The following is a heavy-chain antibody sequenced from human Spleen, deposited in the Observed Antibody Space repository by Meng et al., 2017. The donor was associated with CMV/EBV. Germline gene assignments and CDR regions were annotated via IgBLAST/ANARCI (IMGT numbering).Heavy chain of an antibody. CDR3: AREGIVGATTGFDY. CDR2: IYYIGST. J-gene: IGHJ4*02. CDR1: GGSISRSSYY. Sequence: QLHESGPGQVKPSETLSLTCTVSGGSISRSSYYWGCIRKPPGKGLEWIGSIYYIGSTCYNPSLKSRVTRSVDTSRNQFSLKLSSVTAADTAVYYCAREGIVGATTGFDYWGQGTLVTVSS. D-gene: IGHD1-26*01. V-gene: IGHV4-39*07.